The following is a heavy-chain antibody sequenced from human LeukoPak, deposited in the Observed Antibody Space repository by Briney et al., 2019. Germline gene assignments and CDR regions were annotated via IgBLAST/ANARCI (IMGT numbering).Heavy chain of an antibody. D-gene: IGHD6-19*01. CDR3: ARLIAMAGTGIDY. J-gene: IGHJ4*02. V-gene: IGHV3-11*04. CDR2: ISTAGDTI. CDR1: GFIFSDYY. Sequence: GGSLRLSCAASGFIFSDYYMTWIRQAPGKGLEWVAHISTAGDTIFYANSVKGRFTISRDNSKKSLSLQMNSLRADDTALYYCARLIAMAGTGIDYWGRGTLVTVSS.